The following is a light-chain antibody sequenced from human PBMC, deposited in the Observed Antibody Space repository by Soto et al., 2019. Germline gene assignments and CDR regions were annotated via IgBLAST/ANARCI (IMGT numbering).Light chain of an antibody. V-gene: IGKV3-11*01. CDR3: QQRHMLPIT. CDR2: DAY. Sequence: VFTSSSVTLYLYQGERATLSCRASQSFRGLLAWYQQKPGQAPRLLIYDAYNRATGIPPRFSGSGSGTDFTLTISSLEPEDSTVYYCQQRHMLPITFGQGGLLEIK. CDR1: QSFRGL. J-gene: IGKJ5*01.